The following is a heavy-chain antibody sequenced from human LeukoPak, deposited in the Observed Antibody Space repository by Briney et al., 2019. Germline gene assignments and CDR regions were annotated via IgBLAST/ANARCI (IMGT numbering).Heavy chain of an antibody. Sequence: SGGSLRLSCAASGFTFSDYNMSWIRQAPGKGLEWVSYISSSSSYTNYADSVKGRFTISRDNAKISLYMQMNSLRAEDTAVYYCARSGSGSYYDYWGQGTLVTVSS. CDR1: GFTFSDYN. J-gene: IGHJ4*02. CDR3: ARSGSGSYYDY. V-gene: IGHV3-11*03. CDR2: ISSSSSYT. D-gene: IGHD1-26*01.